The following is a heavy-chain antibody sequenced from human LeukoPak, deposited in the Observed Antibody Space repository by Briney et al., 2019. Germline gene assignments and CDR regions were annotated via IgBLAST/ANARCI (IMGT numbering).Heavy chain of an antibody. CDR2: IRYDGSNK. D-gene: IGHD3-10*01. Sequence: PGGSLRLSCAASGFNFSYYGMHWVRQAPGKGLEWVAFIRYDGSNKYYADSVKGRFTISSDNSKNTLYLQMNSLRAEDTAVYYCAKAPSITMVRGVISYYYGMDVWGQGTTVTVSS. CDR3: AKAPSITMVRGVISYYYGMDV. J-gene: IGHJ6*02. V-gene: IGHV3-30*02. CDR1: GFNFSYYG.